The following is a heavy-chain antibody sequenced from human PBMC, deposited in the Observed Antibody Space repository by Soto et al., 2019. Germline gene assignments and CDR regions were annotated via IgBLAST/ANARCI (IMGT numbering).Heavy chain of an antibody. CDR1: GFTFSSYA. CDR2: ISYDGSNK. D-gene: IGHD1-26*01. V-gene: IGHV3-30-3*01. J-gene: IGHJ4*02. Sequence: GGSLRLSCAASGFTFSSYAMHWVRQAPGKGLEWVAVISYDGSNKYYADSVKGRFTISRGNSKNTLYLQMNSLRAEDTAVYYCARGVGATNFDYWGQGTLVTVSS. CDR3: ARGVGATNFDY.